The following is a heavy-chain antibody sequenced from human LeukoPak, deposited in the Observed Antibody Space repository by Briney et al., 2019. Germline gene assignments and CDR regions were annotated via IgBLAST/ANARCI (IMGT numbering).Heavy chain of an antibody. CDR3: AKGRGGGLYYYYYGMDV. Sequence: GRSLRLSCAASGFTFSTYAMHWVRQAPGKGLEWVSGISWNSGSIGYADSVKGRFTISRDNAKNSLYLQMNSLRAEDTALYYCAKGRGGGLYYYYYGMDVWGQGTTVTVSS. V-gene: IGHV3-9*01. D-gene: IGHD3-10*01. CDR1: GFTFSTYA. CDR2: ISWNSGSI. J-gene: IGHJ6*02.